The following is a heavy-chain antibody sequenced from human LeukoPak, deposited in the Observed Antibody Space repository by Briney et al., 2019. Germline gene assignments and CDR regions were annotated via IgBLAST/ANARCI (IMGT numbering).Heavy chain of an antibody. V-gene: IGHV3-30*02. Sequence: PGGSLRVSCAASGFTFSDFGMHWIRQAPGRGLEWVTFIRDDGSNEFYADSVKGRFIISRDSSRSIVYLQMNSLKPEDTAIYYCARDAPTWGYEVLGYWGQGTLVTVSS. CDR3: ARDAPTWGYEVLGY. CDR1: GFTFSDFG. J-gene: IGHJ4*02. CDR2: IRDDGSNE. D-gene: IGHD5-12*01.